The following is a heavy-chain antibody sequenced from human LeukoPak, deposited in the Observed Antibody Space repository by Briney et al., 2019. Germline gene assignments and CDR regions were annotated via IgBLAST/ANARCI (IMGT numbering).Heavy chain of an antibody. V-gene: IGHV4-59*01. Sequence: PSETLSLTCTVSGDSISSYYWNWIRQPPGKGLEWIGSINYSGSTNYNPSLKSRVTISVDTSKNQFSLKLSSVTAADTAVYYCARLSGSGYHPSDYWGQGTLVTVSS. CDR3: ARLSGSGYHPSDY. J-gene: IGHJ4*02. CDR2: INYSGST. CDR1: GDSISSYY. D-gene: IGHD3-3*01.